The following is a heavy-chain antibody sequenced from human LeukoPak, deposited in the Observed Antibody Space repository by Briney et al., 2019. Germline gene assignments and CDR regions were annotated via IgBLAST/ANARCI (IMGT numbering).Heavy chain of an antibody. CDR1: GGSISSGGYY. D-gene: IGHD2-2*01. CDR3: AGGRCSSTSCYASDY. V-gene: IGHV4-31*03. J-gene: IGHJ4*02. CDR2: IYYSGST. Sequence: SQTLSLTCTVSGGSISSGGYYWSWIRQHPGKGLEWIGYIYYSGSTYYNPSLKSRVTISVDTSKNQFSLKLSSVTAADTAVYYCAGGRCSSTSCYASDYWGQGTLVTVSS.